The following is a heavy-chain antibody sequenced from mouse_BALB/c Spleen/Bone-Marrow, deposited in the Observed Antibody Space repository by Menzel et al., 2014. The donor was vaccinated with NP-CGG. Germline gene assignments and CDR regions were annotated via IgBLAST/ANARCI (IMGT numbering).Heavy chain of an antibody. J-gene: IGHJ1*01. Sequence: DVMLVESGGGLVQPGGSLKLSCAASGFDFSGYWMSWVRQAPGKGLEWIGKINPDSSTINYTPSLKDKFIISRDNAKNTLYLQMSKVRSEDAALYYCARLNYYGSLFVWGAGTTVTVSS. CDR1: GFDFSGYW. V-gene: IGHV4-1*02. CDR2: INPDSSTI. D-gene: IGHD1-1*01. CDR3: ARLNYYGSLFV.